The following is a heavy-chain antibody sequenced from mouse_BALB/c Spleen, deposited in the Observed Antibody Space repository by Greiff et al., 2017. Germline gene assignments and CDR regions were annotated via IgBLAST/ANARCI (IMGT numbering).Heavy chain of an antibody. CDR2: ISSGGSYT. V-gene: IGHV5-6-4*01. CDR3: TRGGYGNYVDWYFDV. CDR1: GFTFSSYT. J-gene: IGHJ1*01. D-gene: IGHD2-1*01. Sequence: EVKLVESGGGLVKPGGSLKLSCAASGFTFSSYTMSWVRQTPEKRLEWVATISSGGSYTYYPDSVKGRFTISRDNAKNTLYLQMSSLKSEDTAMYYCTRGGYGNYVDWYFDVWGAGTTVTVSS.